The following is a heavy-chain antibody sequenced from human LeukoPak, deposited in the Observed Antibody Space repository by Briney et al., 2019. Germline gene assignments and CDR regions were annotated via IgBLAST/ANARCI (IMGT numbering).Heavy chain of an antibody. CDR1: GVSFSGYY. Sequence: AAETLSLTCAVYGVSFSGYYWGWIRQPPGKGPEWIGEINHSGSTNYNPSLKSRVTISVDTSKNQFSLKLSSVTAADTAVYYCARGRVWDYVWGSYRSYYFDYWGQGTLVTVSS. D-gene: IGHD3-16*02. CDR2: INHSGST. J-gene: IGHJ4*02. V-gene: IGHV4-34*01. CDR3: ARGRVWDYVWGSYRSYYFDY.